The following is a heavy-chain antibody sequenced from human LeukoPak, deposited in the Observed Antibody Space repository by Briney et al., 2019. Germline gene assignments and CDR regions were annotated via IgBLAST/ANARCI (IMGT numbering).Heavy chain of an antibody. V-gene: IGHV4-59*01. CDR3: ARAILSGYPDS. J-gene: IGHJ4*02. CDR1: GGSISTYY. Sequence: PSETLSLTCSVSGGSISTYYWTWNRQPPGKGLEWIGYIYSSGRTNYNPSLKSRVTISLDTSKNQFSLKLSSVTAADTAVYYCARAILSGYPDSWGQGTLVIVFS. D-gene: IGHD3-3*01. CDR2: IYSSGRT.